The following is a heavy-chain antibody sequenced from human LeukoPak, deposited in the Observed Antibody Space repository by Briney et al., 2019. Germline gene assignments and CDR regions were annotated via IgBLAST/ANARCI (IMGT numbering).Heavy chain of an antibody. J-gene: IGHJ4*02. CDR2: ISAYNGNT. D-gene: IGHD3-10*01. Sequence: ASVKLSCKASGYTFTSYGISWVRQAPGQGLEWMGWISAYNGNTNYAQKPQGRVTMTTDTSTSTAYMELRSLRSDDTAVYYCARDQTYYGSGSYYGYWGQGTLVTVSS. V-gene: IGHV1-18*01. CDR3: ARDQTYYGSGSYYGY. CDR1: GYTFTSYG.